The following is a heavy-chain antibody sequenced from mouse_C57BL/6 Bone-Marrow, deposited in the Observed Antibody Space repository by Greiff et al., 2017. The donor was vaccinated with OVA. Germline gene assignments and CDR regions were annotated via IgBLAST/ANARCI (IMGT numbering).Heavy chain of an antibody. J-gene: IGHJ1*03. Sequence: QVQLQQSGPGLVAPSQSLSITCTVSGFSLTSYAISWVRQPPGKGLEWLGVIWTGGGTNYNSALKSRLSISKDNSKSQVFLKMNSLQTDDTARYYCARTPFYDYDGYWYFDVWGTGTTVTVSS. CDR1: GFSLTSYA. CDR2: IWTGGGT. CDR3: ARTPFYDYDGYWYFDV. V-gene: IGHV2-9-1*01. D-gene: IGHD2-4*01.